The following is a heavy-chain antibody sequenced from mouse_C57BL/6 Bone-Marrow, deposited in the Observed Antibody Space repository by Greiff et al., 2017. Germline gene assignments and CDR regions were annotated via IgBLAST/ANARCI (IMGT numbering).Heavy chain of an antibody. CDR3: ARRKVSHFDD. J-gene: IGHJ2*01. V-gene: IGHV5-17*01. CDR1: GFTFSDYG. Sequence: EVMLVESGGGLVKPGGSLKLSCAASGFTFSDYGMHWVRQAPEKGLEWVAYISSGSSTIYYADTVKGRFTIARDNGKNTLFLQRSSLGAEDTAMYYCARRKVSHFDDWGKGTTLTVSS. D-gene: IGHD2-2*01. CDR2: ISSGSSTI.